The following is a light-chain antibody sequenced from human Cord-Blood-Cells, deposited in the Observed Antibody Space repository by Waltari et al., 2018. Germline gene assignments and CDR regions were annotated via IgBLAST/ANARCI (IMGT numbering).Light chain of an antibody. CDR3: QQRSNWRT. CDR2: DAS. V-gene: IGKV3-11*01. Sequence: ELVLTQSPATLYLSPGERATLSCRASQSVSSYLAWYQQKPGQAPRLLIYDASNRATGIPARFSGSGSGTDFTLTISSLEPEDFSVYYCQQRSNWRTFGQGTKVEIK. CDR1: QSVSSY. J-gene: IGKJ1*01.